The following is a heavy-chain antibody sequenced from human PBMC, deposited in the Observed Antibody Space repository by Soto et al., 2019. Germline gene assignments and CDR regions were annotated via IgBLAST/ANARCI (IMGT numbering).Heavy chain of an antibody. CDR1: GYTFTYYD. Sequence: QVQLVQSGAEVKKPGASVKVSCKASGYTFTYYDINWVRQATGQGLEWMGWMNPNSGHTGYAQKFQGRVTMTRDTSXGTADMELSSLRSEDTAVYYCVRNTGSRDCSGGTCYENWFDPWGQGTLVTVSS. J-gene: IGHJ5*02. V-gene: IGHV1-8*01. CDR3: VRNTGSRDCSGGTCYENWFDP. D-gene: IGHD2-15*01. CDR2: MNPNSGHT.